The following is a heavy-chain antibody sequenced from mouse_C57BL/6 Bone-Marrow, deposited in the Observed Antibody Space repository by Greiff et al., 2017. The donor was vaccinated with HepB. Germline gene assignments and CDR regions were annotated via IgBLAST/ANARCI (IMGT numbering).Heavy chain of an antibody. CDR1: GFTFTDYY. Sequence: DVKLVESGGGLVQPGGSLSLSCAASGFTFTDYYMSWVRQPPGKALEWLGFIRNKANGYTTEYSASVKGRFTISRDNSQSILYLQMNALRAEDSATDYCARGYGSSLAWFAYWGQGTLVTVSA. J-gene: IGHJ3*01. V-gene: IGHV7-3*01. CDR2: IRNKANGYTT. D-gene: IGHD1-1*01. CDR3: ARGYGSSLAWFAY.